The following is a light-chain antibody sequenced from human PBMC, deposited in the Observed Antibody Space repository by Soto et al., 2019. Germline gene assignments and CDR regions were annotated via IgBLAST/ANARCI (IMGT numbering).Light chain of an antibody. CDR1: QSVGGSS. CDR2: DTS. Sequence: TVLKQSPGTLSLSQGERATVSCRASQSVGGSSLAWYQQRPGQAPRLLIYDTSKRATGIPDRFSGSGSGTDLTITISRLEPEDVEVYYCQQYQNSPRTFGQGTKVDIK. J-gene: IGKJ1*01. V-gene: IGKV3-20*01. CDR3: QQYQNSPRT.